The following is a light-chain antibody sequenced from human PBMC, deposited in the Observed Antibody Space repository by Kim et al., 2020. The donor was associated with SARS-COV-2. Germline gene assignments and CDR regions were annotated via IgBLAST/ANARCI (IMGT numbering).Light chain of an antibody. CDR3: QQYYSTPLT. V-gene: IGKV4-1*01. CDR1: QSILYSSNNENY. Sequence: RATINCKSSQSILYSSNNENYLAWYQQKPGQPPKLLIYWASTRESGVPDRFSGSGSGTDFTLTISSLQAEDVAVYYCQQYYSTPLTFGGGTKVEIK. CDR2: WAS. J-gene: IGKJ4*01.